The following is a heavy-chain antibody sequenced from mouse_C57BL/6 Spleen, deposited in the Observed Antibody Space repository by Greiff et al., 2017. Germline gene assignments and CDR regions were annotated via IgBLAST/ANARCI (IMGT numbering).Heavy chain of an antibody. CDR3: ARQDYGSSYRAWFAY. V-gene: IGHV5-17*01. D-gene: IGHD1-1*01. CDR1: GFTFSDYG. J-gene: IGHJ3*01. CDR2: ISSGSSTI. Sequence: EVMLVESGGGLVKPGGSLKLSCAASGFTFSDYGMHWVRQAPEKGLEWVAYISSGSSTIYYADTVKGRFTISRDNAKNTLFLQMTSLRSEDTAMYYCARQDYGSSYRAWFAYWGQGTLVTVSA.